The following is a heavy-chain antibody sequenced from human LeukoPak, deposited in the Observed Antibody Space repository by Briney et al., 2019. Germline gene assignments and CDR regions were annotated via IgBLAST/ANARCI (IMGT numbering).Heavy chain of an antibody. V-gene: IGHV4-39*01. J-gene: IGHJ6*02. CDR2: IYYSGST. CDR3: ARRKRGYSYGCYYHYGMDV. Sequence: SETLSLTCTVSGGSISSSSYYWGWIRQPPGKGLEWIGSIYYSGSTYYNPSLKSRVTISVDTSKNQFSLKLSSVTAADTAVYYCARRKRGYSYGCYYHYGMDVWGQGTTVTVSS. CDR1: GGSISSSSYY. D-gene: IGHD5-18*01.